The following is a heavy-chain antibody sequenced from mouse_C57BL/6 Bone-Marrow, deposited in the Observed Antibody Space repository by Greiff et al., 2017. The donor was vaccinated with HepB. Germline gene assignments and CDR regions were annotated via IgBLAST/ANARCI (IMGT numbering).Heavy chain of an antibody. Sequence: VQLQESGAELARPGASVKLSCKASGYTFTSYGISWVKQRTGQGLEWIGEIYPRSGNTYYNEKFKGKATLTADKSSSTAYMELRSLTSEDSAVYFCANSNWTYYAMDYWGQGTSVTVSS. V-gene: IGHV1-81*01. CDR1: GYTFTSYG. D-gene: IGHD2-5*01. CDR2: IYPRSGNT. J-gene: IGHJ4*01. CDR3: ANSNWTYYAMDY.